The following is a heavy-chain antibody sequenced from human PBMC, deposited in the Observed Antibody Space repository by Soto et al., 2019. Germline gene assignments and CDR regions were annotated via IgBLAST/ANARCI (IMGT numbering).Heavy chain of an antibody. V-gene: IGHV1-18*01. CDR1: GYRFRSHS. D-gene: IGHD3-22*01. J-gene: IGHJ4*02. Sequence: ASVKVSCKASGYRFRSHSIAWVRQAPGQGLESMGWISPDNGDTSYAQKVLGRVTMTADTSTSTAYMDLRGLRSDDTAMYYCARVLIVKGAYYFDYWGQGALVTVSS. CDR2: ISPDNGDT. CDR3: ARVLIVKGAYYFDY.